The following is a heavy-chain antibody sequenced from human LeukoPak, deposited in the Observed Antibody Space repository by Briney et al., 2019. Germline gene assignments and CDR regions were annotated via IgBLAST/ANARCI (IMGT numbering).Heavy chain of an antibody. Sequence: GASVKVSCKASGYTFASYYMHWVGQAPGQGREWMGWINPNSGGTNYAQKFQGRVTMTRDTSISTAYMELSRLRSDDTAVYYCARDIRGGYYYDSSGYPDYWGQGTLVTVSS. CDR1: GYTFASYY. CDR3: ARDIRGGYYYDSSGYPDY. V-gene: IGHV1-2*02. CDR2: INPNSGGT. D-gene: IGHD3-22*01. J-gene: IGHJ4*02.